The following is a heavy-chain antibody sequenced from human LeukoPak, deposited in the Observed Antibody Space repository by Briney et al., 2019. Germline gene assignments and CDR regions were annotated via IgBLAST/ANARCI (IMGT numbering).Heavy chain of an antibody. CDR3: VKDLSGWYSFDY. CDR2: INDHGDTT. Sequence: PGGSLRLSCSASGFTFSSCAMHWVRQAPRMGLEYVSGINDHGDTTHHGDSVRGRVTISRDDSKNTVHLQMSSLRAEDTAVYYCVKDLSGWYSFDYWGQGTLVTVSS. V-gene: IGHV3-64D*09. D-gene: IGHD6-19*01. CDR1: GFTFSSCA. J-gene: IGHJ4*02.